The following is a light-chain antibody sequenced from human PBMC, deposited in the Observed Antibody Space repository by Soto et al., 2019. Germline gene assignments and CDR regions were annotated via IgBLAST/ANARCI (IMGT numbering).Light chain of an antibody. J-gene: IGKJ2*01. V-gene: IGKV1-39*01. CDR3: QQTYSTPYT. CDR1: QRITTY. Sequence: IQMTQSPSSLAASVGDRVTITCRARQRITTYLNWYQQKPGGAPKLLISTSGTLQRGVPSRFSGSGSGTDFTLTITALRPEDFATYFCQQTYSTPYTFGQGTKLEIK. CDR2: TSG.